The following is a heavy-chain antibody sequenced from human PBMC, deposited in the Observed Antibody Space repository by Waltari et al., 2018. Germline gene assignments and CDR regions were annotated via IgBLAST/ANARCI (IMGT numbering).Heavy chain of an antibody. CDR3: ATEVVGIGFDY. V-gene: IGHV3-21*01. CDR2: ISSSSSYI. CDR1: GFTFSSYS. D-gene: IGHD6-13*01. J-gene: IGHJ4*02. Sequence: EVQLVETGGGLVKPGGSLRLSCAASGFTFSSYSMNWVRQAPGKGLEWVSSISSSSSYIYYADSVKGRFTISRDNAKNSLYLQMNSLRAEDTAVYYCATEVVGIGFDYWGQGTLVTVSS.